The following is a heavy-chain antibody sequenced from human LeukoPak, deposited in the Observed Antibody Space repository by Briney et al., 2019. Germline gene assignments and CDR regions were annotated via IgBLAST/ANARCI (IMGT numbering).Heavy chain of an antibody. J-gene: IGHJ4*02. CDR3: ASDYGGNSGKIDY. CDR2: INHSGST. D-gene: IGHD4-23*01. Sequence: SETLSLTCAVYGGSFSGNYWSWIRQPPGKGLEWIGEINHSGSTNYNPSLKSRVTISVDTSKNQFSLKLSSVTAADTAVYYCASDYGGNSGKIDYWGQGTLVTVSS. V-gene: IGHV4-34*01. CDR1: GGSFSGNY.